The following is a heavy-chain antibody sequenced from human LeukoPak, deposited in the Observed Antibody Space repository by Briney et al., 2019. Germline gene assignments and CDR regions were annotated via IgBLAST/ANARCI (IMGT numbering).Heavy chain of an antibody. Sequence: SETLSLTCTVSGYSISSGYNWCWIRRPPGKGLERIGNIDYSGNTYYNPSLQSRVTISVDKSKNQFSLKLNSVTAADTAMYYCARPPGIAAAWFDPWGQGTLVTVSS. CDR1: GYSISSGYN. V-gene: IGHV4-38-2*02. CDR3: ARPPGIAAAWFDP. D-gene: IGHD6-13*01. CDR2: IDYSGNT. J-gene: IGHJ5*02.